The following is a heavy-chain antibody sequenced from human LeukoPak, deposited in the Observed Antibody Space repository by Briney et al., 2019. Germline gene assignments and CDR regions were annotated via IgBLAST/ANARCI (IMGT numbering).Heavy chain of an antibody. D-gene: IGHD3-16*01. CDR3: SSQISRGGN. J-gene: IGHJ4*02. CDR1: GSSFSTYW. V-gene: IGHV3-74*01. Sequence: GGSLRLSCAASGSSFSTYWMHWVRQVPGKGPEWVSHITPDGSSTNYADSVKGRFTISRDNAKNTLYLQMNSLRAEDTAVYYCSSQISRGGNWGQGTLVTVSS. CDR2: ITPDGSST.